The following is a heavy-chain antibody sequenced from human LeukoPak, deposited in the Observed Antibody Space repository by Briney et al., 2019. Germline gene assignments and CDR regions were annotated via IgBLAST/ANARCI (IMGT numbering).Heavy chain of an antibody. CDR1: GFTFDDYG. J-gene: IGHJ4*02. CDR3: ARGPVEMATILYYFDY. CDR2: INWNGGST. D-gene: IGHD5-24*01. V-gene: IGHV3-20*04. Sequence: GGSLRLSCAASGFTFDDYGMSWVRQAPGKGLEWVSGINWNGGSTGYADSVKGRFTISRDNAKNSLYLQMNSLRAEVTALYYCARGPVEMATILYYFDYWGQGTLVTVSS.